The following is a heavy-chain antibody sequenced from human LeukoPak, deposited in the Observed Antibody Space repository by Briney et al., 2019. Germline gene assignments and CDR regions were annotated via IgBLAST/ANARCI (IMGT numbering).Heavy chain of an antibody. CDR2: ISALRGIT. CDR3: VRGSLASGVVVYYYYYLDV. CDR1: GFNYSFYT. V-gene: IGHV3-48*01. D-gene: IGHD3-3*01. Sequence: PGRSLRLSCAAPGFNYSFYTMTWVRKAPGMGLKWPSYISALRGITYYADSVKGRFTNSRENAKNSLYLQMNSLRAEYTAVYYCVRGSLASGVVVYYYYYLDVWGKGTTVTVSS. J-gene: IGHJ6*03.